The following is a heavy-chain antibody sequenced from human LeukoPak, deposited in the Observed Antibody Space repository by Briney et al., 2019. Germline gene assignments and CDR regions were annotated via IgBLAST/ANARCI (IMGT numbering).Heavy chain of an antibody. CDR2: ISSSSSYT. J-gene: IGHJ6*02. CDR1: GFTFSSYS. V-gene: IGHV3-21*01. CDR3: ARDRGIAAAGNYYYYYGMDV. Sequence: GGSLRLSCAASGFTFSSYSMNWVRQAPGKGLEWVSSISSSSSYTYYADSVKGRFTISRDNAKNSLYLQMNSLRAEDTAVYYCARDRGIAAAGNYYYYYGMDVWGQGTTVTVSS. D-gene: IGHD6-13*01.